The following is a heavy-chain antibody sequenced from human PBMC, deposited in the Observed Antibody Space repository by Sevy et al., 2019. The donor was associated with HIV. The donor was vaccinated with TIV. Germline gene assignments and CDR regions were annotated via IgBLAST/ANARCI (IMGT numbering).Heavy chain of an antibody. CDR1: GFTFSSYG. J-gene: IGHJ3*02. V-gene: IGHV3-33*01. CDR2: IWNDRSNK. D-gene: IGHD3-22*01. Sequence: GGSLRLSCAASGFTFSSYGMHWVRQALGKGLEWVAVIWNDRSNKHYADSVKGRFTISRDNSKNTLYLQMNNLRAEDTAVYYCASLPNNYYDSGGFSGNDAFDIWGQGTMVTVSS. CDR3: ASLPNNYYDSGGFSGNDAFDI.